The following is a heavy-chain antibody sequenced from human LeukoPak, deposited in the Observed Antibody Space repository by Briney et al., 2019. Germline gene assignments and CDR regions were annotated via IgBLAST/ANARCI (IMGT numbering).Heavy chain of an antibody. J-gene: IGHJ3*02. V-gene: IGHV3-7*01. D-gene: IGHD3-10*01. CDR3: ARGNSGAFDI. CDR2: VKKDGSEK. Sequence: GGSLRLCCGASGFTFGDWWIKWVRRAPGKVLERVANVKKDGSEKSYVDPVKGRFTISRDKTKNSLYLQMNSLRTEDTAVYYCARGNSGAFDIWGRGTMVTVSS. CDR1: GFTFGDWW.